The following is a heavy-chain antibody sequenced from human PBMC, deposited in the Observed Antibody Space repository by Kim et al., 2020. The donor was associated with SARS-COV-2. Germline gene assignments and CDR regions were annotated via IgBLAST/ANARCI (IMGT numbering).Heavy chain of an antibody. V-gene: IGHV4-34*01. CDR2: INHSGST. J-gene: IGHJ6*02. CDR1: GGSFSGYY. CDR3: ARKGSTAAAGALKRGLYYYYYCGMDV. D-gene: IGHD6-13*01. Sequence: SETLSLTCAVYGGSFSGYYWSWIRQPPGKGLEWIGEINHSGSTNYNPSLKSRVTITVDTSKNQFSLKLSSVTAADTAVYYCARKGSTAAAGALKRGLYYYYYCGMDVWGQGTTGTVSS.